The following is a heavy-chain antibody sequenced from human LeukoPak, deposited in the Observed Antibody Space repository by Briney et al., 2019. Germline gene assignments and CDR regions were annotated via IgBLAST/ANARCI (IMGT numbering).Heavy chain of an antibody. CDR1: RFTFSSYA. Sequence: GWSLRLSCAASRFTFSSYAMSWVRQAPGKGLEWVSAISGSGGSTYYADSVKGRFTISRDNSKNTLYLQMNSLRAEDTAVYYCAKDVVRGVITYFDYWGQGTLVTVSS. CDR3: AKDVVRGVITYFDY. D-gene: IGHD3-10*01. CDR2: ISGSGGST. J-gene: IGHJ4*02. V-gene: IGHV3-23*01.